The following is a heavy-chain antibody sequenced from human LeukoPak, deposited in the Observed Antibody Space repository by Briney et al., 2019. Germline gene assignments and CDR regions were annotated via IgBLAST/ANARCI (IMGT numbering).Heavy chain of an antibody. D-gene: IGHD2-2*01. CDR3: AREGVVPAAPFFDP. Sequence: SGTLSLTCAVYGGSFSGYYWSWIRQPPGKGLEWIGEINHSGSTNYNPSLKSRVTISVDTSKNQFSLKLSSVTAADTAVYYCAREGVVPAAPFFDPWGQGTLVTVS. J-gene: IGHJ5*02. CDR2: INHSGST. V-gene: IGHV4-34*01. CDR1: GGSFSGYY.